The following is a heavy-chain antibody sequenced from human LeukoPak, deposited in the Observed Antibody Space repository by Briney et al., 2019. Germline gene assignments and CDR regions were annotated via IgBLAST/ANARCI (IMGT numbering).Heavy chain of an antibody. V-gene: IGHV4-59*01. CDR3: ARGGIAARRPTIYYYYYYMDV. CDR1: GGSISSYY. CDR2: IYYSGST. D-gene: IGHD6-6*01. J-gene: IGHJ6*03. Sequence: SETLSLTCTVSGGSISSYYWSWIRQPPGKGLEWIGYIYYSGSTNYNPSLKSRVTISVDTSKNPFSLKLSSVTAADTAVYYCARGGIAARRPTIYYYYYYMDVWGKGTTVTVSS.